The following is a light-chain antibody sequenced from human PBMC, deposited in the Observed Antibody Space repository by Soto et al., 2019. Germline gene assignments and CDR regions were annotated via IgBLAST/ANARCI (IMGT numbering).Light chain of an antibody. J-gene: IGKJ1*01. CDR2: DAS. Sequence: EIVLTQSPATLSLSPGERATLSCRASQSVSSNLAWYQQKPGQSPRLLIYDASTRATDIPARFSGSGSGTEFTLTISSLQSEDFAVYYCQQYNDWPRWTFGQGTKVDIK. CDR1: QSVSSN. V-gene: IGKV3-15*01. CDR3: QQYNDWPRWT.